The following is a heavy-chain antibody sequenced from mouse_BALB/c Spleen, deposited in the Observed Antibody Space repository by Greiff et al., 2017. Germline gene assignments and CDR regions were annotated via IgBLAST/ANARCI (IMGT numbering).Heavy chain of an antibody. CDR1: GYTFTSYW. CDR3: ARVRDYPAWFAY. J-gene: IGHJ3*01. Sequence: QVQLKESGAELAKPGASVKMSCKASGYTFTSYWMHWVKQRPGQGLEWIGYINPSTGYTEYNQKFKDKATLTADKSSSTAYMQLSSLTSEDSAVYYCARVRDYPAWFAYWGQGTLVTVSA. D-gene: IGHD2-4*01. V-gene: IGHV1-7*01. CDR2: INPSTGYT.